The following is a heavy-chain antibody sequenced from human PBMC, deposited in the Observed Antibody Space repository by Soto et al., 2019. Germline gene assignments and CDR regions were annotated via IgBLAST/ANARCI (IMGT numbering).Heavy chain of an antibody. CDR2: ISYDGSNK. CDR3: AKDPYCSGGSCYSSSYNWFDP. V-gene: IGHV3-30*18. Sequence: PGGSLRLSCAASGFTFSSYGMHWVRQAPGKGLEWVAVISYDGSNKYYADSVKGRFTIPRDNPKNTLYLQMNSLRAEDTAVYYCAKDPYCSGGSCYSSSYNWFDPWGQGTLVTVSS. J-gene: IGHJ5*02. D-gene: IGHD2-15*01. CDR1: GFTFSSYG.